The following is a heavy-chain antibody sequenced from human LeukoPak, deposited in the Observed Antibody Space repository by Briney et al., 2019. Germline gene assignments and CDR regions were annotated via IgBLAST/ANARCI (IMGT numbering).Heavy chain of an antibody. D-gene: IGHD3-9*01. CDR2: INPDGSST. CDR1: GFTFSTYW. J-gene: IGHJ4*02. V-gene: IGHV3-74*01. Sequence: PGGSLRLSCGASGFTFSTYWRHWVRQAPGKGLVWVSRINPDGSSTGYADSVRGRFTISRDNAKNTLYLQMNSLRAEDTAVYYCTRDFDAATGYWGQGTLVTVSS. CDR3: TRDFDAATGY.